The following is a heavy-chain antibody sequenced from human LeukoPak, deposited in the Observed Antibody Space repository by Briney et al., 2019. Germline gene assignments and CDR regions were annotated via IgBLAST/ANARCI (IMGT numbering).Heavy chain of an antibody. Sequence: GGSLTLSCAASGFTFSNYAMHWVRQAPAKGLEWVAVISYAGRVLYYADTVKGRVAISRDNSKNTLFLQVNSLRAEDTAVYYCARDPSPDPSGFGVSWGQGTLVIVSS. CDR3: ARDPSPDPSGFGVS. V-gene: IGHV3-30*03. J-gene: IGHJ5*02. D-gene: IGHD3-16*01. CDR1: GFTFSNYA. CDR2: ISYAGRVL.